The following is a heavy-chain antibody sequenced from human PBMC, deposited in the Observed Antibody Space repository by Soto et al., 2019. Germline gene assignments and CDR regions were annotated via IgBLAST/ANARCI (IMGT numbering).Heavy chain of an antibody. CDR3: ARDVSHIVVVPAADYNWFDP. Sequence: GSLRLSGAASGCTFSSYRMNWVRQAPGKGLEWVSYISSSSSTIYYADSVKGRFTISRDNAKNSLYLQMNSLRAEDTAVYYCARDVSHIVVVPAADYNWFDPWGQGTLVTVSS. CDR1: GCTFSSYR. CDR2: ISSSSSTI. J-gene: IGHJ5*02. V-gene: IGHV3-48*01. D-gene: IGHD2-2*01.